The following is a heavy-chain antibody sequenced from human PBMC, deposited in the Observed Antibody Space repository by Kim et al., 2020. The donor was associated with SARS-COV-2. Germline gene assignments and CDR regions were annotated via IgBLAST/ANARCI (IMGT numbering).Heavy chain of an antibody. V-gene: IGHV3-74*01. D-gene: IGHD2-2*01. Sequence: SSTSYADSVKGRFTISRDNAKNTLYLQMNTLRAEDTAVYYCARQATRDASWGQGTLVTVSS. CDR2: SST. J-gene: IGHJ5*02. CDR3: ARQATRDAS.